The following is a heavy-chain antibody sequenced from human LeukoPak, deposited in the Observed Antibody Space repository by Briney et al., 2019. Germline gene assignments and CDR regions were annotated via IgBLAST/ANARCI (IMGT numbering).Heavy chain of an antibody. CDR1: VYTFTFYG. D-gene: IGHD6-19*01. CDR2: ISAYNGNT. V-gene: IGHV1-18*01. Sequence: ASVTVSLTSTVYTFTFYGINWVCQPPGQGREWMGWISAYNGNTNYAHKLQGRVTMTTDTTTTPAYIELSSLTSDATAVYYCARLWIAVALTYYYSGITLWRGETTVTVSS. CDR3: ARLWIAVALTYYYSGITL. J-gene: IGHJ6*04.